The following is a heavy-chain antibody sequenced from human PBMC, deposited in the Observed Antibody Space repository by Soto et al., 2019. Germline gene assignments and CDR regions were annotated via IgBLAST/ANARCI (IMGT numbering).Heavy chain of an antibody. CDR1: GYSFTSYW. J-gene: IGHJ6*02. D-gene: IGHD3-10*01. V-gene: IGHV5-51*01. Sequence: PGESLKISCKGSGYSFTSYWIAWVRQMPGKGLEWMGIIYPGESDTRYGPSFQGQVTISADKSISTAYLQWSSLKASDTAMYYCARSGSGSGDYYGMDVWGQGTTVTVSS. CDR2: IYPGESDT. CDR3: ARSGSGSGDYYGMDV.